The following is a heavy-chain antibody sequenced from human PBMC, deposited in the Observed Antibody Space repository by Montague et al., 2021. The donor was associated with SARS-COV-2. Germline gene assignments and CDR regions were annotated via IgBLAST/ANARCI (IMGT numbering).Heavy chain of an antibody. J-gene: IGHJ4*02. CDR2: IYYSGST. CDR1: GGSISSYY. V-gene: IGHV4-59*01. CDR3: ARDTEGYISSWYHDY. D-gene: IGHD6-13*01. Sequence: SQTLSLTCTVSGGSISSYYWSWIRQPPGKGLEWIGYIYYSGSTNYNPSLKSRVTISVDTSKNQFSLKLSSVTAADTAVCYCARDTEGYISSWYHDYWGQGTLVTVSS.